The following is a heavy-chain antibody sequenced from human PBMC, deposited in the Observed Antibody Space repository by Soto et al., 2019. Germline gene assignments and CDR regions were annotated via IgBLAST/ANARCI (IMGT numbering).Heavy chain of an antibody. CDR1: GFTFSRFW. D-gene: IGHD4-17*01. J-gene: IGHJ4*02. V-gene: IGHV3-7*03. Sequence: GGSLRLSCAVSGFTFSRFWMGWVRQAPGRGLEWVAKIQQDGSEKYYVDSVKGRFTMSKDNVKNSLYLQMNSLGAEDTAVYYCARVRYGGYSYYFDYWGQGALVTVSS. CDR3: ARVRYGGYSYYFDY. CDR2: IQQDGSEK.